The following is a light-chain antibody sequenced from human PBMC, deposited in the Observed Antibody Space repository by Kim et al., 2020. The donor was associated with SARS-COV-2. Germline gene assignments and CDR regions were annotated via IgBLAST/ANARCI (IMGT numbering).Light chain of an antibody. CDR1: QSISIY. CDR3: LQHSIYPPYS. J-gene: IGKJ2*03. Sequence: ESVGDSVTVTWRGSQSISIYVAWFQQKPGKVPKRLIYAASNLQSGVPSRFSGSGSGTEFTLTISSLQPEDFATYYCLQHSIYPPYSFGQGTKLEI. V-gene: IGKV1-17*03. CDR2: AAS.